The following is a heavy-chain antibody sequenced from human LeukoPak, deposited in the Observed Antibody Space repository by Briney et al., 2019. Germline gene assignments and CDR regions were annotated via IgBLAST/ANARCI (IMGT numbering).Heavy chain of an antibody. CDR3: ARAVQGSRSLTSYAFDI. CDR1: GGTFSSYA. V-gene: IGHV1-69*04. CDR2: IIPILGIA. D-gene: IGHD3-10*01. J-gene: IGHJ3*02. Sequence: SVKVSCKASGGTFSSYAISWVRQAPGQGLEWMGRIIPILGIANYAQKFQGRVTITADKSTSTAYMELSSLRSEDTAVYYCARAVQGSRSLTSYAFDIWGQGTMVTVSS.